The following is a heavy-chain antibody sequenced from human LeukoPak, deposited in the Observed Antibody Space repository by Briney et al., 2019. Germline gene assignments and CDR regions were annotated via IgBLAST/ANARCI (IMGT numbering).Heavy chain of an antibody. CDR2: ISAYNGNT. J-gene: IGHJ4*02. V-gene: IGHV1-18*01. Sequence: ASVKVSCKASGYTFTSYGISWVRQAPGQGLEWMGWISAYNGNTNYAQKLQGRVTMTTDTFTSAAYMELRSLRSDDTAVYYCARDGSYYYGSGSYLWGQGTLVTVSS. CDR3: ARDGSYYYGSGSYL. D-gene: IGHD3-10*01. CDR1: GYTFTSYG.